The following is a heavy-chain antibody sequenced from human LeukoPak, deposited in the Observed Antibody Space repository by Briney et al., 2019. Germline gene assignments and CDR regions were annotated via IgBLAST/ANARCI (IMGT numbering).Heavy chain of an antibody. Sequence: ASVTVSCKASGYTFTSYYMHWVRQAPGQGLEWMGVINPSGGSTSYAQKFQGRVTMTRDTSTSTVYMELSSLRSEDTAVYYCARDAAQTPGWYYYYGMDVWGQGTTVTVSS. CDR1: GYTFTSYY. J-gene: IGHJ6*02. CDR3: ARDAAQTPGWYYYYGMDV. CDR2: INPSGGST. V-gene: IGHV1-46*01. D-gene: IGHD6-19*01.